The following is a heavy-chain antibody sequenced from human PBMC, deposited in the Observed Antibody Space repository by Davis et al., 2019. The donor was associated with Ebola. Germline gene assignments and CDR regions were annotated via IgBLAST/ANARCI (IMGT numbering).Heavy chain of an antibody. CDR1: GGSFSTYY. D-gene: IGHD3-9*01. V-gene: IGHV4-59*12. J-gene: IGHJ5*02. Sequence: SETLSLTCTVSGGSFSTYYWSWVRQPPGKGLEWVGYIYYSGTTHYNPSLRGRVTISVDTSKNHFSLKLSSVTAADTAVYYCARDRDILTGYSLFGFDPWGQGTLVTVSA. CDR3: ARDRDILTGYSLFGFDP. CDR2: IYYSGTT.